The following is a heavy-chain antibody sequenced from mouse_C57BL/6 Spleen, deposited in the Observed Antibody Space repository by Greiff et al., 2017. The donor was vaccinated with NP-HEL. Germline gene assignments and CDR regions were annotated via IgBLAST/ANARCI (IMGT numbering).Heavy chain of an antibody. V-gene: IGHV1-72*01. D-gene: IGHD2-2*01. CDR3: AREEDGYDGNAMDY. CDR2: IDPNSGGT. Sequence: VQLQQPGAELVKPGASVKLSCKASGYTFTSYWMHWVKQRPGRGLEWIGRIDPNSGGTRYNEKLKSKATLTVDKPSSTAYMQLSSLTSEDSAVYYCAREEDGYDGNAMDYWGQGTSVTVSS. J-gene: IGHJ4*01. CDR1: GYTFTSYW.